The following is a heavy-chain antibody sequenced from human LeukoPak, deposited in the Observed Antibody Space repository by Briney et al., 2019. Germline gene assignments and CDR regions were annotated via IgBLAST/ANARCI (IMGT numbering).Heavy chain of an antibody. J-gene: IGHJ4*02. Sequence: GGSLRLSCAASGFTLSSYSMNWVRQAPGKGLEWVSFISSSSSTIYYADSVKGRFTISRDDAKNSLYLQMNSLRAEDTAVYYCARDKGLRKPYFFDYWGQGTLVTVSS. D-gene: IGHD4-17*01. CDR1: GFTLSSYS. V-gene: IGHV3-48*01. CDR2: ISSSSSTI. CDR3: ARDKGLRKPYFFDY.